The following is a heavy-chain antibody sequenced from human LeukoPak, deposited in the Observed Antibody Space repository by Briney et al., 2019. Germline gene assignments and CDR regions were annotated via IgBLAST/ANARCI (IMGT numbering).Heavy chain of an antibody. Sequence: GGSLRLSCAASGFTFSSYAMHWVRQAPGKGLEWVAVISYDGSNKYYADSVKGRFTISRDNSKNTLYLQMNSLRAEDTAVYYCARAVGAAAGRHYYYYYYMDVWGKGTTVTVSS. D-gene: IGHD6-13*01. CDR2: ISYDGSNK. CDR1: GFTFSSYA. CDR3: ARAVGAAAGRHYYYYYYMDV. V-gene: IGHV3-30*01. J-gene: IGHJ6*03.